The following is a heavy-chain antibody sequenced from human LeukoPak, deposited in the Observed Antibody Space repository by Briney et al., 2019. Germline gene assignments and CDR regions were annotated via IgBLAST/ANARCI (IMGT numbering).Heavy chain of an antibody. D-gene: IGHD2-15*01. J-gene: IGHJ5*02. Sequence: SETLSLTCTVSGGSISSYYWSWIRQPPGKGLEWIGYIYYSGSTNYNPSLKSRVTISVDTPKNQFSLKLSSVTAADTAVYYCARVIFDCSGGSCSGGWFDPWGQGTLVTVSS. CDR1: GGSISSYY. CDR3: ARVIFDCSGGSCSGGWFDP. V-gene: IGHV4-59*01. CDR2: IYYSGST.